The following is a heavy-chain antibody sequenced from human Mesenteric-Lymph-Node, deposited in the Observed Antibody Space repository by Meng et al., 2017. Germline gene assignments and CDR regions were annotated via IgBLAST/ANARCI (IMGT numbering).Heavy chain of an antibody. CDR1: GFAFTNYW. D-gene: IGHD4-17*01. V-gene: IGHV3-74*01. Sequence: ETLSLTCAASGFAFTNYWMHWVRQSPGKGLMWVARVNREGTSTNYADSVKGRFTISRDNAKNTLYLQMNSLRAEDTGMYFCAREFGDYVLPIDSWGQGTLVTVSS. J-gene: IGHJ4*02. CDR2: VNREGTST. CDR3: AREFGDYVLPIDS.